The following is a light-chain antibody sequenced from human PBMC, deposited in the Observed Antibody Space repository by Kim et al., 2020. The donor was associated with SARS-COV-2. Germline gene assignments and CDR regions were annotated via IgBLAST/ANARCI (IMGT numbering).Light chain of an antibody. CDR1: SIDVGGYNY. Sequence: GQSVPSSVTGTSIDVGGYNYVSWYQQHPGKAPKLMIYEVSKRPSGVPDRFSGSKAGNTASLTVSGLQAEDEADYYCSSYAGSNNLVFGGGTQLTVL. V-gene: IGLV2-8*01. CDR2: EVS. CDR3: SSYAGSNNLV. J-gene: IGLJ2*01.